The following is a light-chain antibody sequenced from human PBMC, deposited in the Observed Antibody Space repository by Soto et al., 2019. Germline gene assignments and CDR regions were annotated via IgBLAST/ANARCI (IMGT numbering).Light chain of an antibody. V-gene: IGKV3-20*01. CDR3: QQYENSVMYT. CDR1: QSVRSSF. Sequence: EIVLTQSPGTLSLSPGERATLSCRASQSVRSSFFAWYQQKPGQAPRLLIYDVSVRATGIPDRFSGSGSGTDFTLTITRLEPEDFAVYYCQQYENSVMYTFGQGTKLDIK. CDR2: DVS. J-gene: IGKJ2*01.